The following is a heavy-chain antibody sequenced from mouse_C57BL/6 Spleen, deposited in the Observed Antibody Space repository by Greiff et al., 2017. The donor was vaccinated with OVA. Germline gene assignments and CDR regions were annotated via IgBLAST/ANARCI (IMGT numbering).Heavy chain of an antibody. CDR3: ARSYYDYDVAY. J-gene: IGHJ3*01. CDR2: IYPGDGDT. CDR1: GYAFSSYW. V-gene: IGHV1-80*01. Sequence: VQLQQSGAELVKPGASVKISCKASGYAFSSYWMNWVKQRPGKGLEWIGQIYPGDGDTNYNGKFKGKATLTADNSSSTAYMQLSSLTSEDSAVYFCARSYYDYDVAYWGQGTLVTVSA. D-gene: IGHD2-4*01.